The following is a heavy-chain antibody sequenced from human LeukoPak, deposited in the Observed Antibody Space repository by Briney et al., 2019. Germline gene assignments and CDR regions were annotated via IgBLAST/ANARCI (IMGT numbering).Heavy chain of an antibody. CDR2: INPNSGGT. CDR1: GYTFTGYY. Sequence: ASVKVSCKASGYTFTGYYMHWVRQAPGQGLEWMGWINPNSGGTNYAQKFQGRVTMTRDTSISTAYMELSRPRSDDTAVYYCARLREMATGHFQHWGQGTLVTVSS. J-gene: IGHJ1*01. V-gene: IGHV1-2*02. D-gene: IGHD5-24*01. CDR3: ARLREMATGHFQH.